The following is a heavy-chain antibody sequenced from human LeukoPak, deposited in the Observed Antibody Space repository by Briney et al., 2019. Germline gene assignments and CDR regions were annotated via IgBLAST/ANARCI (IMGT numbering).Heavy chain of an antibody. D-gene: IGHD6-13*01. V-gene: IGHV1-8*01. CDR2: MNPNSGNT. Sequence: ASVKVSCKASGYTFTSYDINWVRQATGQGLEWMGWMNPNSGNTGYAQKFQGRVTITRNTSISTAYMELSSLRSEDTAVYYCARGGTAAPPYYYYYMDVWGKGTTVTVSS. CDR1: GYTFTSYD. J-gene: IGHJ6*03. CDR3: ARGGTAAPPYYYYYMDV.